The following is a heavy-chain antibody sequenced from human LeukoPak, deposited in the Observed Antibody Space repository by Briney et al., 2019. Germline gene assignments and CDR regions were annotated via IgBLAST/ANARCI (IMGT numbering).Heavy chain of an antibody. V-gene: IGHV3-23*01. Sequence: GGSLRLSCAASGINFRCSAMSWVRQARGEGLEWVSAINGEGGSTYYADSVKGRFTISRDNAKNTLFLQMNSLRLEDTAIYYCAKWGAQSGNYGAVDCWGRGTLVTVS. CDR1: GINFRCSA. CDR2: INGEGGST. CDR3: AKWGAQSGNYGAVDC. J-gene: IGHJ4*02. D-gene: IGHD3-10*01.